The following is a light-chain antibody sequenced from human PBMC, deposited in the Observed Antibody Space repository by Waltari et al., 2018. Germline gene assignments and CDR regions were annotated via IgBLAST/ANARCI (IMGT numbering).Light chain of an antibody. Sequence: QLVLTQSPSAPASLGASVKLTCTLSSGHSSNVIAWLQQQPEKGPRYLMKVNSDGSHSKGDKIPARFSGSSSGTEHYLTISSLQSEDEADYYCQTGGHGTWVFGGGTKLTVL. J-gene: IGLJ3*02. CDR2: VNSDGSH. CDR3: QTGGHGTWV. CDR1: SGHSSNV. V-gene: IGLV4-69*01.